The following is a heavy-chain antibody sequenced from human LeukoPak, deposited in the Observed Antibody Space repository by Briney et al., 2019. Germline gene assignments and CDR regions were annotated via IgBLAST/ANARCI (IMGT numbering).Heavy chain of an antibody. CDR3: TTDRADLGY. D-gene: IGHD3-3*01. CDR1: GFTFSSYV. CDR2: IKSQADGRTT. V-gene: IGHV3-15*07. Sequence: PGGSLRLSCETAGFTFSSYVMHWVRQAPGKGLEWVGRIKSQADGRTTDYAAPVKGRFTVSRDDSKKTLYLQMNSLKSEDTAVYYCTTDRADLGYWGQGTLVTVSS. J-gene: IGHJ4*02.